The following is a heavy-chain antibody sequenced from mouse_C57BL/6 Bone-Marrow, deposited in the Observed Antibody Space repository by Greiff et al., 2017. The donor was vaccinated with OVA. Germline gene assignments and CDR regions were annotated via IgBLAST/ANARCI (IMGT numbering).Heavy chain of an antibody. V-gene: IGHV14-4*01. D-gene: IGHD2-2*01. CDR3: TRLRPGVYFDY. J-gene: IGHJ2*01. CDR2: IDPENGDT. CDR1: GFNIKDDY. Sequence: VQLKESGAELVRPGASVKLSCTASGFNIKDDYMHWVKQRPEQGLEWIGWIDPENGDTEYASKFQGKATITADTSSNTAYLQLSSLTSEDTAVYYCTRLRPGVYFDYWGQGTTLTVSS.